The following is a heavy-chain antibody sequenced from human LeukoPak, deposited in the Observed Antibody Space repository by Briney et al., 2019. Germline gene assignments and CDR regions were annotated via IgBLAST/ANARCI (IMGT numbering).Heavy chain of an antibody. D-gene: IGHD5/OR15-5a*01. V-gene: IGHV3-23*01. CDR1: GFTFTTYA. J-gene: IGHJ4*02. CDR2: ISANGGDT. Sequence: GGSLRLSCEASGFTFTTYAMTWVRQAPGKGLEWVSSISANGGDTYYADSVKGRFTISRDNSKNTLYLQMNSLRAKDTAIYYCAKSMSTFYRGYFDYWGQGTLVTVSS. CDR3: AKSMSTFYRGYFDY.